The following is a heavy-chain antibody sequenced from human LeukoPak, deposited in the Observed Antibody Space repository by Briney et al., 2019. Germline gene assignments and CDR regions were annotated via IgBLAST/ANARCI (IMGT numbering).Heavy chain of an antibody. CDR1: GYIFTSYN. J-gene: IGHJ4*02. CDR3: ARFAVHRRITVAGQFGLDY. D-gene: IGHD6-19*01. V-gene: IGHV1-46*01. Sequence: GASVKVSCKASGYIFTSYNIYWVRQAPGQGLEWMGIINPSGGSTNYAQKFQGRVTVTRDTSTSTVYMELSSLRSEDTAVYYCARFAVHRRITVAGQFGLDYWGQGTLVSLSS. CDR2: INPSGGST.